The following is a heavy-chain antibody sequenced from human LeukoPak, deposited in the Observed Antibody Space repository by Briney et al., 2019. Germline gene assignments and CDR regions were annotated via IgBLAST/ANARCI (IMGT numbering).Heavy chain of an antibody. CDR3: AKGSLGTYYYDSSGEVYGMDV. CDR1: GFTFSSYA. V-gene: IGHV3-23*01. D-gene: IGHD3-22*01. CDR2: ISGSGGST. Sequence: HPGGSLRLSCAASGFTFSSYAMSWVRPAPGKGLEWVSAISGSGGSTYYADSVKGRFTISRDNSKNTLYLQMNSLRAEDTAVYYCAKGSLGTYYYDSSGEVYGMDVWGQGTTVTVSS. J-gene: IGHJ6*02.